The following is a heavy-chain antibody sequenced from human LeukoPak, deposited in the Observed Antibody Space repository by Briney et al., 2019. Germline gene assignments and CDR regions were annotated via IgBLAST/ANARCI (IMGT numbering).Heavy chain of an antibody. CDR3: VRASCGGGCFSFHPVFDS. Sequence: PGGSLRLSCAASGFTLSSYSMDWVRQAPGKGLEWVASISSSRSYIYYGESGKGRFTISRDNAKNSLYLQMNSLRVEDTAVYYCVRASCGGGCFSFHPVFDSWGQGTLVTVSS. J-gene: IGHJ4*02. CDR2: ISSSRSYI. CDR1: GFTLSSYS. D-gene: IGHD2-21*02. V-gene: IGHV3-21*01.